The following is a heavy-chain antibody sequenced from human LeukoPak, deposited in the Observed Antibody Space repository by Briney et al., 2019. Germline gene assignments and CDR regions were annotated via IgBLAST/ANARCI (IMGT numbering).Heavy chain of an antibody. CDR1: GFTFSSYW. CDR2: IDSDGSTT. Sequence: GGSLRLSCAASGFTFSSYWMHWVRHAPGKGVVWVSRIDSDGSTTNYADSVKGRFSISRFNAKETLYLQMNSLRVEDTAVYYCAIGTDDIDIWGQGTLVSVSS. D-gene: IGHD3-9*01. V-gene: IGHV3-74*01. CDR3: AIGTDDIDI. J-gene: IGHJ3*02.